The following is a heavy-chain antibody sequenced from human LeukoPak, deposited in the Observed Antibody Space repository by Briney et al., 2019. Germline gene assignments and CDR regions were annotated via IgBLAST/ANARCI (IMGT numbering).Heavy chain of an antibody. CDR2: ISGRGAST. Sequence: GGSLRPSCAASGFTFSSFAMSWVRQAPGKGLEWVSGISGRGASTYYADSVKGRFTISRDNSKNTLYLQMNSLRVEDTAVHYCAKDSQRDLVVMVYTIAARLGMDVWGQGTTVTVSS. V-gene: IGHV3-23*01. D-gene: IGHD2-8*01. CDR3: AKDSQRDLVVMVYTIAARLGMDV. J-gene: IGHJ6*02. CDR1: GFTFSSFA.